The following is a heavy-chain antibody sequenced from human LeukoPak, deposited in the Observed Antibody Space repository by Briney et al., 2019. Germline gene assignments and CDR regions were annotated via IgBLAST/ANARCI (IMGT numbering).Heavy chain of an antibody. CDR3: AKAADILTGYLNY. CDR1: GFTLDDYA. J-gene: IGHJ4*02. CDR2: ISWNSGSI. D-gene: IGHD3-9*01. V-gene: IGHV3-9*01. Sequence: GGSLRLSCAASGFTLDDYAMHWVRQGPGKGLEWVSGISWNSGSIGYADSVKGRFTIFRDNAKNSLYLQMNSLRVEDTALYYCAKAADILTGYLNYWGQGTLVTVSS.